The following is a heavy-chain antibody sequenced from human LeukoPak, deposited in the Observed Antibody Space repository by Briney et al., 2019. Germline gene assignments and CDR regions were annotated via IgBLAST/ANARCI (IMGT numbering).Heavy chain of an antibody. CDR3: ARGHTDSSSFYCFDY. J-gene: IGHJ4*02. Sequence: SETLSLTCAVYGGSFSGYYWSWIRQPPGKGLEWIGEINHSGSTNYNPSLKSRVTISVDTSKNQFSLKLSSVTAADTAVYYCARGHTDSSSFYCFDYWGQGTLVTVSS. CDR1: GGSFSGYY. D-gene: IGHD6-6*01. V-gene: IGHV4-34*01. CDR2: INHSGST.